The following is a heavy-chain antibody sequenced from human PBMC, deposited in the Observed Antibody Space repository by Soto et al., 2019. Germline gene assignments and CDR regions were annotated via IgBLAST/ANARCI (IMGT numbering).Heavy chain of an antibody. D-gene: IGHD3-22*01. J-gene: IGHJ6*02. V-gene: IGHV5-51*01. CDR2: IYPGDSVT. Sequence: PGESLKISCKGSGYSFTSYWIGWVRQMPGKGLEWMGIIYPGDSVTRYSPSFQGQVTISADKSISTAYLQWSSLKASDTAMYYCARQPIYYYDSSGYYLGPYYYYGMDVWGQGTTVTVSS. CDR1: GYSFTSYW. CDR3: ARQPIYYYDSSGYYLGPYYYYGMDV.